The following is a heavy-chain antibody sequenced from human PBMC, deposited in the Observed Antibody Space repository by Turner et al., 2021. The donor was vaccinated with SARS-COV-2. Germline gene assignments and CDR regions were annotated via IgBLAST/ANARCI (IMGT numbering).Heavy chain of an antibody. J-gene: IGHJ4*02. V-gene: IGHV3-53*01. Sequence: EVQLVESGGGLIQPGGSLRLSCAASGFTVSSNYMNWVRQAPGKGLGWVSVIYRGGSTYYADSVKGRFTISRDNSKNTLYLQMNSLRAEDTAVYYCARVGSYGRRDVDYWGQGTLVTVSS. CDR2: IYRGGST. CDR1: GFTVSSNY. D-gene: IGHD5-18*01. CDR3: ARVGSYGRRDVDY.